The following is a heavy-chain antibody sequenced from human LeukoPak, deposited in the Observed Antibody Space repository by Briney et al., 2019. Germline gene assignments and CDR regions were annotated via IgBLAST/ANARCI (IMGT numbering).Heavy chain of an antibody. Sequence: PSETLSLTCTVSGGSISSGGYYWSWIRQPPGKGLEWIGYIYHSGSTYYNPSLKSRVTISVDTSKNQFSLKLTSVTAADTAVYYCARAAYSSGWYRPPGTYYFDYWGQGTLVTVSS. CDR3: ARAAYSSGWYRPPGTYYFDY. CDR1: GGSISSGGYY. CDR2: IYHSGST. D-gene: IGHD6-19*01. V-gene: IGHV4-30-2*01. J-gene: IGHJ4*02.